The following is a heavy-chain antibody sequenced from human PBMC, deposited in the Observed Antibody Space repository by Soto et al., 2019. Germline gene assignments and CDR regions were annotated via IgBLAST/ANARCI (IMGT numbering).Heavy chain of an antibody. J-gene: IGHJ4*02. CDR1: GGSITTRVL. CDR2: IAHDGHT. Sequence: VQLTESGPGLVRPSGTLSLTCDVSGGSITTRVLWTWVRQFPGRGLEWIGEIAHDGHTNYNPSLSGRVTMSVDLSTSQFTLNSASVNAADTAVSFCAGGRDYDYWGQGTLVTVSS. D-gene: IGHD1-26*01. V-gene: IGHV4-4*02. CDR3: AGGRDYDY.